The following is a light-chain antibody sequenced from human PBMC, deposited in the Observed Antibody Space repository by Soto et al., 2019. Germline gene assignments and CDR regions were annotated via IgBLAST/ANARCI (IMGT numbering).Light chain of an antibody. V-gene: IGKV3-15*01. CDR1: QSVSNN. CDR2: GAS. Sequence: EIVMTQSPATLSVSPGEKATLSCRASQSVSNNLAWFQQKPGQVPRLLIYGASNRATGVSARFSGSGSGTEFTLAISSLQPDDFATYYCQQYNSYPWTFGQGTKVDIK. J-gene: IGKJ1*01. CDR3: QQYNSYPWT.